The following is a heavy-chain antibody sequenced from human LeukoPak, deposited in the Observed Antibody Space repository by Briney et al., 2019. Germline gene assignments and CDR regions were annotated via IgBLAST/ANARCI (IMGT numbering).Heavy chain of an antibody. CDR3: AKEVRESAWFYFDF. CDR2: IRSSGETT. D-gene: IGHD3-10*01. V-gene: IGHV3-23*01. J-gene: IGHJ4*02. CDR1: GFTFRTYA. Sequence: EGSLRVSCAASGFTFRTYAMSWVRQAPGKGLEWVSSIRSSGETTYYADSVKGRFTISRDNSRNTVFLQMNGLTAEDTAVYYCAKEVRESAWFYFDFWGQGTLPSASS.